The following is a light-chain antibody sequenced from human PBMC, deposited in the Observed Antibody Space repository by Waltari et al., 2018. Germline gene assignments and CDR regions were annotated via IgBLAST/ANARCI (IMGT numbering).Light chain of an antibody. Sequence: DIVMTQSPDSLAVSLGERATINCKSSPSVLYSSNNKNYLAWYQQKPGHPPKLLIYWASTRESGVPDRFSGSGSGTDFTLTISSLQAEDVAVYYCQQYYSTPLTFGGGTKVEIK. CDR3: QQYYSTPLT. CDR2: WAS. CDR1: PSVLYSSNNKNY. V-gene: IGKV4-1*01. J-gene: IGKJ4*01.